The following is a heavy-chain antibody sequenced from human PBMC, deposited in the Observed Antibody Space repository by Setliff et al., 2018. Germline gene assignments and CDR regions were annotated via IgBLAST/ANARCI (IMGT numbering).Heavy chain of an antibody. D-gene: IGHD5-18*01. CDR1: GNTLTDIS. CDR3: ATRPRYRYYFDN. Sequence: ASVKVSCKLSGNTLTDISMFWVRQAPGKGLEWMGGFDPEEGKTVYAQKFQGRVTMTEDTSTHTADMELSSLMSEDTAVYYCATRPRYRYYFDNWGQGTLVTVSS. CDR2: FDPEEGKT. J-gene: IGHJ4*02. V-gene: IGHV1-24*01.